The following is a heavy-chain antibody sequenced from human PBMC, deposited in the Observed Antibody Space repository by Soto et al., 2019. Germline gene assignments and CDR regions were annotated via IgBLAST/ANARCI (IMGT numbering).Heavy chain of an antibody. J-gene: IGHJ4*02. CDR1: GGTFSSYA. D-gene: IGHD4-17*01. CDR3: ARGLNGDYFYYFDY. Sequence: QVQLVQSGAEVKKPGSSVKVSCKASGGTFSSYAISWVRQAPGQGLEWMGGIIPIFGTANYAQKFQGRVTITADESTSTADMELSSLRSEDTAVYYCARGLNGDYFYYFDYWGQGTLVTVSS. CDR2: IIPIFGTA. V-gene: IGHV1-69*01.